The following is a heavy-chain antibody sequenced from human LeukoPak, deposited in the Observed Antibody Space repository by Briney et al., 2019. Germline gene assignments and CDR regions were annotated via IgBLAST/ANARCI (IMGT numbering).Heavy chain of an antibody. CDR2: ISSSGSYI. V-gene: IGHV3-21*01. D-gene: IGHD2-2*01. CDR1: GFRFSSYS. Sequence: GGSLRLSCAASGFRFSSYSMNWLRQAPGKGREWVSSISSSGSYIYNADSVKGRFTISRDNAKNSLYLQMNSLRAEDTAVYYCAREPGGYCNITSCSYWGQGTLVTVSS. CDR3: AREPGGYCNITSCSY. J-gene: IGHJ4*02.